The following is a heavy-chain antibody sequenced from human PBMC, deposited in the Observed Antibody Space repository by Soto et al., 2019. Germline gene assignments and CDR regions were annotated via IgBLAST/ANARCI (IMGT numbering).Heavy chain of an antibody. V-gene: IGHV3-33*01. J-gene: IGHJ4*02. Sequence: QVQLVESGGGVVQPGRSLRLSCAASGFTFSSYGMQWDRQAPGKGLERVAVIWSDGSNKYYADSVKGRFTISRDNSKNTLYLQMNSLRAEDTAVYYCARYYYDSSGYYPLWGQGTLVTVSS. CDR1: GFTFSSYG. D-gene: IGHD3-22*01. CDR2: IWSDGSNK. CDR3: ARYYYDSSGYYPL.